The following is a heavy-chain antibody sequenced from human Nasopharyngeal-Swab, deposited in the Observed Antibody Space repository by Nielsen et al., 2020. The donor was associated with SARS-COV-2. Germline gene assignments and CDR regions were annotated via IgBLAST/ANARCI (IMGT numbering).Heavy chain of an antibody. J-gene: IGHJ4*02. CDR3: IKYPDGWN. V-gene: IGHV3-74*01. D-gene: IGHD5-24*01. Sequence: GGSLRLSCAASGSASSGNWMHWVRQVPGKQPVWLSSINFDGSARGYAEFVKGRFTISRDNAKNILYLEMSSLRAEDSGIYFCIKYPDGWNWGQGTPVTVSS. CDR2: INFDGSAR. CDR1: GSASSGNW.